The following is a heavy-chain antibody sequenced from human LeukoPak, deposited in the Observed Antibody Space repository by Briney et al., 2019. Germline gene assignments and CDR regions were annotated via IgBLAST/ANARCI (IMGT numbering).Heavy chain of an antibody. D-gene: IGHD2-15*01. V-gene: IGHV4-39*01. Sequence: ETLSLLCIVSGVSISSTSYYWGRIRQPPGTGREWIGRMYYSGSTDYHPSLKSRVTISGDTSKNQFSLKLRSVTAADTALYYCARHRAYCSGSKCYSVWFDPWGQGTLVTVSS. CDR3: ARHRAYCSGSKCYSVWFDP. CDR1: GVSISSTSYY. CDR2: MYYSGST. J-gene: IGHJ5*02.